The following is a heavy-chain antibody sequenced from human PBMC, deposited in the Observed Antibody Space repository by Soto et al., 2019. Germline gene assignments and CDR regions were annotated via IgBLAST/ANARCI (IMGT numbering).Heavy chain of an antibody. D-gene: IGHD3-22*01. V-gene: IGHV4-39*01. Sequence: TLSLTCTVSGGSISSSSYYWGWIRQPPGKGLEWIGSIYYSGSTYYNPSLKSRVTISVDTSKNQFSLKLSSVTAADTAVYYCARQLDYYDSSGYYSAFDYWGQGTLVTVSS. CDR2: IYYSGST. CDR3: ARQLDYYDSSGYYSAFDY. CDR1: GGSISSSSYY. J-gene: IGHJ4*02.